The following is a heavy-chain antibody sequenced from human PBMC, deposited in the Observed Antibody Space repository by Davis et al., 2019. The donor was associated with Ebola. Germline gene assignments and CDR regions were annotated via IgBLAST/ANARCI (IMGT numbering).Heavy chain of an antibody. CDR1: GFTFSSYW. V-gene: IGHV3-7*03. Sequence: PGGSLRLSCAASGFTFSSYWMSWVRQAPGKGLEWVANIKQDGSEKYYVDSVKGRFTISRDNSKNTLYLQMNSLRAEDTAVYYCAKDTPPYYDFWSGYFGYWGQGTLVTVSS. CDR3: AKDTPPYYDFWSGYFGY. CDR2: IKQDGSEK. J-gene: IGHJ4*02. D-gene: IGHD3-3*01.